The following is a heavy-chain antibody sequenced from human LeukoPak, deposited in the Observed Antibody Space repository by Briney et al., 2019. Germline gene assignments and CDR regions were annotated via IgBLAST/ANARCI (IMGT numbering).Heavy chain of an antibody. CDR2: IIPIFGTA. Sequence: SVKVSCKASGGTFSSYAISWVRQAPGQGLEWMGGIIPIFGTAKYAQKFQGRVTITADKSTSTAYMELSSLRSEDTAVYYCARDRHYYDSSGFNWFDPWGQGTLVTVSS. D-gene: IGHD3-22*01. CDR3: ARDRHYYDSSGFNWFDP. CDR1: GGTFSSYA. J-gene: IGHJ5*02. V-gene: IGHV1-69*06.